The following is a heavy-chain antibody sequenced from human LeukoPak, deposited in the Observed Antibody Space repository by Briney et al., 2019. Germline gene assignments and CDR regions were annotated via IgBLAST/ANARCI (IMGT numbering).Heavy chain of an antibody. Sequence: GGSLRLSCAASGFTFSSYEMNWVRQAPGKGLEWVSYISSSGSTIYYADSVKGRFTISRDNAKNSLYLQMNSLRAEDTAVYYCAREVVITLGGAFDIWGQGTMVTVSS. D-gene: IGHD3-22*01. CDR3: AREVVITLGGAFDI. CDR2: ISSSGSTI. J-gene: IGHJ3*02. V-gene: IGHV3-48*03. CDR1: GFTFSSYE.